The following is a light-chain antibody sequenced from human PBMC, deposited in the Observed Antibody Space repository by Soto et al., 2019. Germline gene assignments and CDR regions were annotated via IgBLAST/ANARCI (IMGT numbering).Light chain of an antibody. V-gene: IGKV1-39*01. CDR1: QSISSY. J-gene: IGKJ1*01. CDR2: AAY. Sequence: DIQMTQSPSSLSASVGDRVTITCRASQSISSYLNWYQQNPGKAPKLLIYAAYSLQSGVPSRFSGSGPGTDFTLTISSLQPEDFATYYCQQSYSTPWTFGQGTKVQIK. CDR3: QQSYSTPWT.